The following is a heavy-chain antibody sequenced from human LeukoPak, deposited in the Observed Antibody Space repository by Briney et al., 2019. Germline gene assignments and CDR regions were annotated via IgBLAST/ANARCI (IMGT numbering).Heavy chain of an antibody. J-gene: IGHJ5*02. CDR3: ARHLGYCSSTSCSRPDWFDP. CDR1: GGSISSSSYY. Sequence: SETLSLTCTVSGGSISSSSYYWGWIRQPPGKGLEWIGSIYYSGSTYYNPSLKSRATISVDTSKNRFSLKLSSVTAADTAVYYCARHLGYCSSTSCSRPDWFDPWGQGTLVTVSS. D-gene: IGHD2-2*01. CDR2: IYYSGST. V-gene: IGHV4-39*01.